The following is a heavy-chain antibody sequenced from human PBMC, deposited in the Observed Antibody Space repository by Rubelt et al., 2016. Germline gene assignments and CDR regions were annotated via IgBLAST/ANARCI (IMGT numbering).Heavy chain of an antibody. CDR3: ARDRLPIQYNGLDV. D-gene: IGHD2-21*01. Sequence: QAPGKGLEWVSAISGSGGSTYYADSVKGRFTISRDNSKNTLYLQMNSLRAEDTAVYYCARDRLPIQYNGLDVWGQGTTVTVSS. V-gene: IGHV3-23*01. J-gene: IGHJ6*02. CDR2: ISGSGGST.